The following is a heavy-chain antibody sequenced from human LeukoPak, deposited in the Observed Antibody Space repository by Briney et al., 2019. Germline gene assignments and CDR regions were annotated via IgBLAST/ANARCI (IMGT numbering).Heavy chain of an antibody. CDR2: ISAYNGNT. J-gene: IGHJ4*02. CDR1: GYTFTSYG. Sequence: ASVKVSCNASGYTFTSYGISWVRQAPGQGLEWMGWISAYNGNTNYAQKLQGRVTMTTDTSTSTAYMELRSLRSDDTAVYYCARDSIAVAGTAFDYWGQGTLVTVSS. D-gene: IGHD6-19*01. CDR3: ARDSIAVAGTAFDY. V-gene: IGHV1-18*01.